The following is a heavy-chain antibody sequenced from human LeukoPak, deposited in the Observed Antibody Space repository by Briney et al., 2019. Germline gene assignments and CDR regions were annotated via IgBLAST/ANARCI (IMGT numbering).Heavy chain of an antibody. CDR2: IIPILGIA. CDR3: ARTSSFGVVIIPWFDY. CDR1: GGTFSSYA. V-gene: IGHV1-69*04. D-gene: IGHD3-3*01. J-gene: IGHJ4*02. Sequence: SVKVSCKASGGTFSSYAISWVRQAPGQGLEWMGRIIPILGIANYAQKFQGRVTITADKSTSTAYMELSSLRSEDTAVYYCARTSSFGVVIIPWFDYWGQGTLVTVYS.